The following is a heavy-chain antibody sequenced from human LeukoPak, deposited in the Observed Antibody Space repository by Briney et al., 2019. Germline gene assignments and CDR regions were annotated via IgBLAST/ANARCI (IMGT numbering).Heavy chain of an antibody. D-gene: IGHD3-22*01. CDR2: IYTGGST. CDR3: ARDPGGYDSSGYYYEENYFDY. J-gene: IGHJ4*02. CDR1: GGSISSYY. Sequence: SETLSLTCTVSGGSISSYYWSWIRQPAGKGLEWIGRIYTGGSTNYNPSLKSRVTMSVDTSKNQFSLKLSSVTAADTAVYYCARDPGGYDSSGYYYEENYFDYWGQGTLVTVSS. V-gene: IGHV4-4*07.